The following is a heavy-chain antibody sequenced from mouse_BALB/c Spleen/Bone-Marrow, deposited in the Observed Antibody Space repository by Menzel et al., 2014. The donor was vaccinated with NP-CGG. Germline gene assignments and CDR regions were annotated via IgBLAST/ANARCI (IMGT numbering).Heavy chain of an antibody. V-gene: IGHV1-76*01. D-gene: IGHD2-2*01. J-gene: IGHJ3*01. CDR2: IYPGSGST. CDR3: ASGVTTGWFVY. Sequence: QVQLQQSGAELVRPGASVKLSCKTSGYIFTSYWIHWVKQRSGQGLEWIARIYPGSGSTYYNEKFEGKATLTADKSSSTDYMQLSSLKSEDSAVYFCASGVTTGWFVYWGQGTLVTVSA. CDR1: GYIFTSYW.